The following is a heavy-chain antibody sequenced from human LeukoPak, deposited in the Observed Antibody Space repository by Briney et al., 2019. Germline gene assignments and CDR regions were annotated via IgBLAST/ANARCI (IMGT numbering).Heavy chain of an antibody. CDR2: LRNDGRSK. D-gene: IGHD1-1*01. CDR1: GFTFSSYD. CDR3: ARDRDWNDAFDI. Sequence: GSLRLSCAASGFTFSSYDMHWVRQAPGKGLEWVAFLRNDGRSKYYADSVRGRFTISRDNAKNSLYLQMNSLRAEDTAVYYCARDRDWNDAFDIWGQGTMVTVSS. J-gene: IGHJ3*02. V-gene: IGHV3-30*02.